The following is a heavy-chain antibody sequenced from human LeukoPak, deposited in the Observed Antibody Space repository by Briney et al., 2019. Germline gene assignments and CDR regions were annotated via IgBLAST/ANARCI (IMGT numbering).Heavy chain of an antibody. CDR1: GFIFDDYG. Sequence: GASLRLSWAASGFIFDDYGMNWVRQAPAKRLELVSGNNWNGGSTGYADSVKGRFTISRDNGKNSLYLQMNSLRAEDTALYYCAGGRIAVADTDYYYGMDVWGQGTKVIVCS. D-gene: IGHD6-19*01. J-gene: IGHJ6*02. V-gene: IGHV3-20*04. CDR3: AGGRIAVADTDYYYGMDV. CDR2: NNWNGGST.